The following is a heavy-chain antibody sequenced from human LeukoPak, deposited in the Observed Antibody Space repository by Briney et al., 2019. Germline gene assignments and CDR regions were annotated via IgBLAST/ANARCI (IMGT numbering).Heavy chain of an antibody. Sequence: GGSLRLSCAASGFTVSSNYMSWVRQAPGKGLEWVSVIYSGGSTYYADSVKGRFTISRDNSKNTLYLQMNSLRAEDTAVYYCAKGKGWFGEFFDYWGQGTLVTVSS. J-gene: IGHJ4*02. CDR1: GFTVSSNY. CDR2: IYSGGST. V-gene: IGHV3-66*01. D-gene: IGHD3-10*01. CDR3: AKGKGWFGEFFDY.